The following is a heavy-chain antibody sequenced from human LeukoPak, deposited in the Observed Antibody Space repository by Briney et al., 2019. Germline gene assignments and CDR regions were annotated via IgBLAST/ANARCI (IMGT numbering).Heavy chain of an antibody. CDR3: ATDVPSPLAQIDY. Sequence: GGSLRLSCAASGFTFINAWMSWVRHAPGKGLEWVAGIVVGGTTDYAAPVKGRFTISRDDSMNMLYLQMDSLKTGDTAMYYCATDVPSPLAQIDYWGQGTPVTVSS. D-gene: IGHD1-14*01. V-gene: IGHV3-15*04. CDR2: IVVGGTT. J-gene: IGHJ4*02. CDR1: GFTFINAW.